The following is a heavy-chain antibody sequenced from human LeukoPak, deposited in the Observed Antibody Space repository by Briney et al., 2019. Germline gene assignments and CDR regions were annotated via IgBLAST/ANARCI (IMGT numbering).Heavy chain of an antibody. D-gene: IGHD6-13*01. CDR1: AFTFSIYS. CDR3: ARVAAAGPVGYFQH. J-gene: IGHJ1*01. V-gene: IGHV3-48*01. Sequence: GGSLRLSCAASAFTFSIYSMNWARHAPGKGLEWVSYISSSSTTIYYADSVKGRFTISTDHAKNALYLQMNSLRAEERAVYYCARVAAAGPVGYFQHWGQGTLVTVSS. CDR2: ISSSSTTI.